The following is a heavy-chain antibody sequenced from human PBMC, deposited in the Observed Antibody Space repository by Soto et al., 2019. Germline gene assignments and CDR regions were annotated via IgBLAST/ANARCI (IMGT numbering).Heavy chain of an antibody. CDR2: IIPIFGTA. D-gene: IGHD3-16*01. V-gene: IGHV1-69*12. J-gene: IGHJ6*02. CDR1: GGTFSSYA. CDR3: ARSDYDYVWGTYYGMDV. Sequence: QVQLVKSGAEVKKPGSSVKVSCKASGGTFSSYAISWVRQAPGQGLEWMGGIIPIFGTANYAQKFQGRVTITADESTSTAYMELSSLRSEDTAVYYCARSDYDYVWGTYYGMDVWGQGTTVTVSS.